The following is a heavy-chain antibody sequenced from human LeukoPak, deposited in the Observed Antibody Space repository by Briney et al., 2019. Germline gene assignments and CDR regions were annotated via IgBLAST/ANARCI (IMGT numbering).Heavy chain of an antibody. CDR3: ARSYDGSGFSD. J-gene: IGHJ4*02. CDR1: GFTFSKYI. CDR2: ITKTSSYT. D-gene: IGHD3-3*01. V-gene: IGHV3-21*01. Sequence: GGTLRLSCADSGFTFSKYIMNGVRHAPGKGLEGGSSITKTSSYTYSAESVTGPFTRSRANATYCLYLQMNSLRADDTAVYYCARSYDGSGFSDWGQGTLVTVSS.